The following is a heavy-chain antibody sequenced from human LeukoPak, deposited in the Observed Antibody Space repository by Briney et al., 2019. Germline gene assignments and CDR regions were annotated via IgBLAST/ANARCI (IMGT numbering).Heavy chain of an antibody. Sequence: ASVKVSRKASGGTFSSYSITWVRQAPGQGLEWMGGIMPLFNTANYAQQFQGRVTITTDESTSTAYMELSSLRFEDTAMYYCARVDRYHYYLDVWGKRTTVTVSS. CDR2: IMPLFNTA. J-gene: IGHJ6*03. CDR3: ARVDRYHYYLDV. CDR1: GGTFSSYS. V-gene: IGHV1-69*05.